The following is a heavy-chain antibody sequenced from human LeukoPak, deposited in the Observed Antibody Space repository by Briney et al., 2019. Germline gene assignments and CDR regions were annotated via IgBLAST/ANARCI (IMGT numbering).Heavy chain of an antibody. D-gene: IGHD3-10*01. V-gene: IGHV1-8*01. CDR3: ARVRGSGIYNWFDP. Sequence: ASVKVSCKASGYTFTSYDINWVRQATGQGLEWVGWMNPNSGNTGYAQKFQGRVTMTRNTSISTAYMELSSLRSEDTAVYYCARVRGSGIYNWFDPWGQGTLVTVSS. CDR2: MNPNSGNT. CDR1: GYTFTSYD. J-gene: IGHJ5*02.